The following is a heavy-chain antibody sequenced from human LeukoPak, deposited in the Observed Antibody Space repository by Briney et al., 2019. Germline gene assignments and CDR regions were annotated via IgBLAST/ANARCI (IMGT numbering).Heavy chain of an antibody. Sequence: GGSLRLSCAASGFTFSSYTMNWVRQAPGKGLEWVSSISSSSIYIYYADSLKGRFTISRDNAKNSTYLQMNSLRAEDTAVYYCARRYCSGGSCYDWFDSWGQGTLVTVSS. V-gene: IGHV3-21*01. J-gene: IGHJ5*01. D-gene: IGHD2-15*01. CDR3: ARRYCSGGSCYDWFDS. CDR2: ISSSSIYI. CDR1: GFTFSSYT.